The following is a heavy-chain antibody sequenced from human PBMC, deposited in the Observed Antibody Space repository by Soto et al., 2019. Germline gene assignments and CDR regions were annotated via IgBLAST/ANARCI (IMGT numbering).Heavy chain of an antibody. Sequence: EVHLVESGGGLVQPGGSLRLSCAASGFVFSNTAMHWVGQVPGKGLEWVSEIGVAGDTYYPDSVKGRFTISRENARNSLYLHMTSLRAGDTAIYYCVRDRYYGSGSLFENWGQGTPVTVSS. V-gene: IGHV3-13*01. J-gene: IGHJ4*02. D-gene: IGHD3-10*01. CDR1: GFVFSNTA. CDR3: VRDRYYGSGSLFEN. CDR2: IGVAGDT.